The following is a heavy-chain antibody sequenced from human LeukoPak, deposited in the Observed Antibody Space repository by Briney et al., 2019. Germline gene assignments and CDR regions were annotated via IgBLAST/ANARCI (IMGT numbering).Heavy chain of an antibody. CDR2: INHSGST. J-gene: IGHJ4*02. CDR3: AKTSRPDILTGYYER. CDR1: GGSFSGYY. V-gene: IGHV4-34*01. Sequence: SETLSLTCAVYGGSFSGYYWSWIRQPPGKGLEWIGEINHSGSTNYNPSLKSRVTISVDTSKNQFSLKLSSVTAADTAVYYCAKTSRPDILTGYYERWGQGTLVTVSS. D-gene: IGHD3-9*01.